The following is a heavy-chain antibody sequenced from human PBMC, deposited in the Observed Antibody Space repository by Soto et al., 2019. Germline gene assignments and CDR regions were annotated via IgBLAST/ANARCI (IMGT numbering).Heavy chain of an antibody. Sequence: QITLKESGPTLVKPTQTLTLTCTFSGFSLSTSGVGVGWIRQPPGKALEWLALIYWDDDKRYSPSLKSRLTITKDTSKNQVVLTMTNMDPVDTATYYCAHHFSGGWYSRNYYYGMDVWGQGTTVTVSS. V-gene: IGHV2-5*02. CDR1: GFSLSTSGVG. J-gene: IGHJ6*02. CDR2: IYWDDDK. D-gene: IGHD6-19*01. CDR3: AHHFSGGWYSRNYYYGMDV.